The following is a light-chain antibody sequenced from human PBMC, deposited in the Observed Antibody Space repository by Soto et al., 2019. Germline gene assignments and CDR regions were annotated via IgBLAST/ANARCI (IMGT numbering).Light chain of an antibody. CDR3: QQYGSYSLT. J-gene: IGKJ4*01. CDR2: KAS. CDR1: QRISSW. Sequence: DSQMAQSPSTLSSSVGDRVTITCRASQRISSWLAWYQQKPGKAPKLLIYKASTLQSGVPSRFSGSGSGTEFTLTISSLQPDDLATYYCQQYGSYSLTIGGGTKVDIK. V-gene: IGKV1-5*03.